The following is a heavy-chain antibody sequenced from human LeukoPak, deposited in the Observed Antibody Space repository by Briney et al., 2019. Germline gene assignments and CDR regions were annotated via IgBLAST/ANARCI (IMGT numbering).Heavy chain of an antibody. D-gene: IGHD1-7*01. CDR3: AREKLLELRLPPTRWFDP. J-gene: IGHJ5*02. Sequence: SETLSLTCTVSGGSISSYYWSWIRQPAGKGLEWIGRIYTSGRTNYNPSLKSRVTMSVDPSKNQFSLKLSSVTAADTAVYYCAREKLLELRLPPTRWFDPWGQGTLVTVSS. CDR2: IYTSGRT. V-gene: IGHV4-4*07. CDR1: GGSISSYY.